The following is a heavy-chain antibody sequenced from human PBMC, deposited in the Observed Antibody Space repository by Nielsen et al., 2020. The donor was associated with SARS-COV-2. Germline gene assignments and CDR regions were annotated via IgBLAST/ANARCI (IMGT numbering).Heavy chain of an antibody. CDR2: VFPGDSDT. CDR1: GYSFTSYW. J-gene: IGHJ3*02. CDR3: ARLGGGYGSGCKDAFDI. V-gene: IGHV5-51*01. D-gene: IGHD3-10*01. Sequence: KVSCKGSGYSFTSYWIGWVRQMPGKGLEWMGIVFPGDSDTRNSPSFQGQVTISADKSISTAYLQWSSLKASDTAMYYCARLGGGYGSGCKDAFDIWGQGTMVTVSS.